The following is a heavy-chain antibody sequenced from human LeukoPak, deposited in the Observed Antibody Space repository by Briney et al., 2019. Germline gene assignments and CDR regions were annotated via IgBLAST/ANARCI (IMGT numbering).Heavy chain of an antibody. J-gene: IGHJ4*02. V-gene: IGHV1-69*01. CDR2: IIPIFGTA. D-gene: IGHD4-17*01. CDR3: AMPTVPTSGRTRNPCYFDS. Sequence: ASVKVSCKASGGTFSSYAISWVRQAPGQGLEWMGGIIPIFGTANYAQKFQGRVTITADDSTSTAYMELSSLISVDTAVYYCAMPTVPTSGRTRNPCYFDSWGQGSLVTVSS. CDR1: GGTFSSYA.